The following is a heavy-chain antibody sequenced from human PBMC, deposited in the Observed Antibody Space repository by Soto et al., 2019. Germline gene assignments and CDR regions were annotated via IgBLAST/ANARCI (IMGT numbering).Heavy chain of an antibody. CDR3: ASGDYYDPVGY. D-gene: IGHD3-22*01. CDR1: GFTFSSYA. CDR2: ISYDGSNK. J-gene: IGHJ4*02. Sequence: QVQLVESGGGVVQPGRSLRLSCAASGFTFSSYAMHWVRQAPGKGLEWVAVISYDGSNKYYADSVKGRFTISRDNSKNTLYLQMNSLRAEDTAVYYCASGDYYDPVGYWGQGTLVTVSS. V-gene: IGHV3-30-3*01.